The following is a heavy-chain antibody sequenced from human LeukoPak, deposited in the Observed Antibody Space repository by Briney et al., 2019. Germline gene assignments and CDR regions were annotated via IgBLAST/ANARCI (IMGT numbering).Heavy chain of an antibody. D-gene: IGHD5-12*01. Sequence: SETLSLTCTVSGGPISSSSYYWGWIRQPPGKGLEWIGSIYYSGSTYYNPSLKSRVTISVDTSKNQFSLKLSSVTAADTAVYYCARQDGATIARGFENWGQGTLVTVSS. CDR1: GGPISSSSYY. CDR3: ARQDGATIARGFEN. J-gene: IGHJ4*02. CDR2: IYYSGST. V-gene: IGHV4-39*01.